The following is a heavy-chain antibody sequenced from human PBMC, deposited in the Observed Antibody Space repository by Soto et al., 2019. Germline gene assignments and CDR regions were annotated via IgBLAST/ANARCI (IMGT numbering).Heavy chain of an antibody. CDR1: GFTFSSYV. J-gene: IGHJ6*02. CDR2: VSGSGDST. V-gene: IGHV3-23*01. Sequence: PGGSLRLSCAASGFTFSSYVMSWVRQAPGKGLEWVSAVSGSGDSTHYVDSVKGRFTISRDNSKNTLHLQMNSLRAEDTAVYYCAKGKTVEWLGYGMDVWGQGTTVTVSS. CDR3: AKGKTVEWLGYGMDV. D-gene: IGHD3-3*01.